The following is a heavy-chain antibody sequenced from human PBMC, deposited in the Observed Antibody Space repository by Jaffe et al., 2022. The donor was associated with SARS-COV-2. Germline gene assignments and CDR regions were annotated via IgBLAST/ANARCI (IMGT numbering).Heavy chain of an antibody. J-gene: IGHJ5*02. Sequence: QVQLQESGPGLVKASETLSLTCTVSGGSISSYYWSWIRQPPGKGLEWIGYAYYPGGTNYSPSLKSRVTISIDTSKNQFSLKLTSVTAADTAVYYCARTGPMNWFDPWGQGTLVTVSS. V-gene: IGHV4-59*01. CDR1: GGSISSYY. CDR3: ARTGPMNWFDP. CDR2: AYYPGGT.